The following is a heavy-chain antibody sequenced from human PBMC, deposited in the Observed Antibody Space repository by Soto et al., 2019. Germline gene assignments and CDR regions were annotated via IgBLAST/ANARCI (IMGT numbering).Heavy chain of an antibody. CDR1: GYTFTSYY. Sequence: ASVKVSCKASGYTFTSYYMHWVRQAPGQGLEWMGIINPSGGSTSYAQKFQGRVTMTRDTSTSTVYMELSSLRSEDTAVYYCARDQIKQQLVPTLYYWRQGTLVTVSS. CDR2: INPSGGST. V-gene: IGHV1-46*01. CDR3: ARDQIKQQLVPTLYY. D-gene: IGHD6-13*01. J-gene: IGHJ4*02.